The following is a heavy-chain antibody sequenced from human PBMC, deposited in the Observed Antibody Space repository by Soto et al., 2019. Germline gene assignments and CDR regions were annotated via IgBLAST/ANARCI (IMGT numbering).Heavy chain of an antibody. D-gene: IGHD5-18*01. CDR2: ISYDGSNK. V-gene: IGHV3-30*18. CDR3: AKDGRGYSYGDYYCGMDV. CDR1: GFTFSSYG. J-gene: IGHJ6*02. Sequence: GGSLRLSCAASGFTFSSYGMHWVRQAPGKGLEWVAVISYDGSNKYYADSVKGRFTISRDNSKKKLYLQMNSLRAEDTAVYYCAKDGRGYSYGDYYCGMDVWGQGTTVAVSS.